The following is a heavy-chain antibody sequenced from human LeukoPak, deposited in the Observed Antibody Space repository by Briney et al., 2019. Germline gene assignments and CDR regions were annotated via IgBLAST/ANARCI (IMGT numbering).Heavy chain of an antibody. J-gene: IGHJ4*02. V-gene: IGHV5-51*01. CDR3: ARQLLVVVPAATTSYFDY. CDR1: GYSFVSYW. D-gene: IGHD2-2*01. Sequence: GESLKISCKGSGYSFVSYWTGWVRQMPGKGLEWMGIIYPGDSDTRYSPSFQGQVTISADKSISTAYLQWSSLKASDTAMYYCARQLLVVVPAATTSYFDYWGQGTLVTVSS. CDR2: IYPGDSDT.